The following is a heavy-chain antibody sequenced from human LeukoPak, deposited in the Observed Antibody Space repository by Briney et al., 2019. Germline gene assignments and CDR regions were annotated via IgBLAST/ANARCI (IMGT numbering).Heavy chain of an antibody. D-gene: IGHD2-15*01. Sequence: SETLSLTCAVYGGSFSGYYWSWIRQPPGKGLEWIGEINHNGSTNYNPSLKSRVTISVDTSKNQFSLKLSSVTAADTAVYYCARARCSGGSCYGSYYYYGMDVWGQGTTVPVSS. V-gene: IGHV4-34*01. CDR1: GGSFSGYY. J-gene: IGHJ6*02. CDR3: ARARCSGGSCYGSYYYYGMDV. CDR2: INHNGST.